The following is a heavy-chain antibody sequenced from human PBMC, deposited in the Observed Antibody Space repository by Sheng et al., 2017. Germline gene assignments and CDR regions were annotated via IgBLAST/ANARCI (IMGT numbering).Heavy chain of an antibody. CDR3: ARDSSGMDV. Sequence: EAQLVESGGGLVKPGGSLRLSCVASGLTFKHAWLSWVRQAPGKGLEWVGRIKSNTDGGTVDFAASAKGRFTISRDNAKNSLYLQMSSVRAEDTALYYCARDSSGMDVWGQGTTVTVSS. J-gene: IGHJ6*02. CDR2: IKSNTDGGTV. V-gene: IGHV3-15*01. CDR1: GLTFKHAW.